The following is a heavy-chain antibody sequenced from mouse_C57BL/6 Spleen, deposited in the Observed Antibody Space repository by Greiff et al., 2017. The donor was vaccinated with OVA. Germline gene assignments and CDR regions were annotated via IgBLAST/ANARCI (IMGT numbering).Heavy chain of an antibody. J-gene: IGHJ4*01. D-gene: IGHD1-1*01. CDR2: ISSGSSTI. CDR1: GFTFSDYG. V-gene: IGHV5-17*01. Sequence: EVKLMESGGGLVKPGGSLKLSCAASGFTFSDYGMHWVRQAPEKGLEWVAYISSGSSTIYYADTVKGRFTISRDNAKNTLFLQMTSLRSEDTAMYYCARGGDITTVMDYWGQGTSVTVSS. CDR3: ARGGDITTVMDY.